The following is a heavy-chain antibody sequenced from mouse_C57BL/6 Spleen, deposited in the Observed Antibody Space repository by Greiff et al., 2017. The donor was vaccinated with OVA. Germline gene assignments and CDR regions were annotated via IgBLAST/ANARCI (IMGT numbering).Heavy chain of an antibody. J-gene: IGHJ3*01. CDR2: IHPTSGST. Sequence: QVQLQQPGAELVKPGASVKLSCKASGYTFTSYWLPWVKQRPGQGLEWIGMIHPTSGSTNYNEQFKSKATLTVETSSSTAYMHLSSLTSEDSSVFDCDKRRLEDYYGFAYWGQGTLVTVSA. CDR3: DKRRLEDYYGFAY. CDR1: GYTFTSYW. V-gene: IGHV1-64*01. D-gene: IGHD1-1*01.